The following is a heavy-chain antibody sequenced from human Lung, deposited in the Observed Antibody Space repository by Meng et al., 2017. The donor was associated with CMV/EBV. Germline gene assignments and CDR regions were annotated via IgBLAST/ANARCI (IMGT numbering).Heavy chain of an antibody. D-gene: IGHD4-17*01. CDR2: IIPIFGTA. Sequence: SGGTFSSYAISCVLQAPGQGLEWMGGIIPIFGTANYAQKFQGRVTITTDESTSTAYMELSSLRSEDTAVYYCARNPYDYGINWFDPWGQGTLVTVSS. CDR3: ARNPYDYGINWFDP. J-gene: IGHJ5*02. V-gene: IGHV1-69*05. CDR1: GGTFSSYA.